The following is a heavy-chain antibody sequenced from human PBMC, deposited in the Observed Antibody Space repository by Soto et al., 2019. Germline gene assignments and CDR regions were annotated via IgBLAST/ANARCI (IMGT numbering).Heavy chain of an antibody. CDR1: GGSVSSGNHY. CDR2: ISNIGFT. Sequence: PSETLSLTCTVSGGSVSSGNHYCSWIRLSPGKGLEWIGYISNIGFTRYNPSLKSRVSISVDTSKNQFSLKLTSVTAADTAVYYCTTQGFGGLHGLVDVWGQGTTVTVSS. V-gene: IGHV4-61*01. J-gene: IGHJ6*02. D-gene: IGHD3-10*01. CDR3: TTQGFGGLHGLVDV.